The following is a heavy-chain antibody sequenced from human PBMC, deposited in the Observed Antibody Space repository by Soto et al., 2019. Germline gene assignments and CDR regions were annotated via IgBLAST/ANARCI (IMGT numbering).Heavy chain of an antibody. CDR3: ASEDGVVGSSSAFNH. CDR2: INGRSNYV. CDR1: GFTFSTYT. Sequence: EVQVVESGGGLVKPGGSLRLSCVFSGFTFSTYTMNWVRQAPGKGLEWVSSINGRSNYVYYADSVKGRFTISRDNAKNSLYLQMNRLRAEDTAIYYCASEDGVVGSSSAFNHWGLGTLVTVSS. J-gene: IGHJ4*02. V-gene: IGHV3-21*01. D-gene: IGHD1-26*01.